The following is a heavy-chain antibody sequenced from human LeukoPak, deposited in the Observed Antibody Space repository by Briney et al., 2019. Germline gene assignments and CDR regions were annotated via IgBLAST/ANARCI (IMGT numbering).Heavy chain of an antibody. CDR1: GGSISSSSYY. V-gene: IGHV4-39*01. D-gene: IGHD3-3*01. Sequence: SETLSLTCTVSGGSISSSSYYWGWIRQPPGKGLEWIGSIYYSGSTYYNPSLKSRVTISVDTSKNQFSLKLSSVTAADTAVYYCARRGDFWSGYYYYYYGMDVWGQGTTVTVSS. CDR3: ARRGDFWSGYYYYYYGMDV. J-gene: IGHJ6*02. CDR2: IYYSGST.